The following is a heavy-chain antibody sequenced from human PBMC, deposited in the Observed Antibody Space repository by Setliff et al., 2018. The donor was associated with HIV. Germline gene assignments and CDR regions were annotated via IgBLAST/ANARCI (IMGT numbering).Heavy chain of an antibody. CDR3: ASLSQRYYYYYMDV. V-gene: IGHV4-34*01. CDR1: GGSFSGYY. Sequence: SETLSLTCAVHGGSFSGYYWSWIRQPPGKGLEWIGEINHSGSTNYNPSLKSRVTISVDTSKNQFSLKLSSVTAADTAVYYCASLSQRYYYYYMDVWGKGTTVTVSS. J-gene: IGHJ6*03. CDR2: INHSGST.